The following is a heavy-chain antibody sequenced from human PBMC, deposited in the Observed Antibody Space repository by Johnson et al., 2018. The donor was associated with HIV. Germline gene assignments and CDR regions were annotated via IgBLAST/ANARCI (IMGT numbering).Heavy chain of an antibody. J-gene: IGHJ3*02. CDR3: AKYKDALDI. Sequence: QVQLVESGGGVVQPGGSLRLSCAASGFTFSSYGMHWVRQAPGKGLEWVAFIRYDGSNKYYADSVKGRFTISRDNSKNTLYLQMNSLRAEDTAVYYCAKYKDALDIWGQGTMVTVSS. CDR2: IRYDGSNK. D-gene: IGHD1-14*01. CDR1: GFTFSSYG. V-gene: IGHV3-30*02.